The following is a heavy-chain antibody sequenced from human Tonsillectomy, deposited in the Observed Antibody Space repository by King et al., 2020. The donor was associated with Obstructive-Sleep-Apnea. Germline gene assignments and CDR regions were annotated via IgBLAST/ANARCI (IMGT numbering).Heavy chain of an antibody. Sequence: VQLVESGGGLVQPGGSLRLSCAASGFTFSSYSMNWVRQAPGKGLEGVSYISSSSSTIYYADSVKGRFTISRDNAKNSLYLQMNSLRAEDTAVYYCARNRRYCSGGSCYYFDYWGQGTLVTVSS. CDR3: ARNRRYCSGGSCYYFDY. D-gene: IGHD2-15*01. CDR1: GFTFSSYS. CDR2: ISSSSSTI. V-gene: IGHV3-48*04. J-gene: IGHJ4*02.